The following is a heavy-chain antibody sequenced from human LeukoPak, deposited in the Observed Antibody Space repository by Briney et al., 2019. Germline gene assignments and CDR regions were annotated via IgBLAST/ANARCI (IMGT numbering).Heavy chain of an antibody. Sequence: SETLSLTCTVSGGSISSYYWSWIRQPPGKGLEWIGYIYYSGSTNYNPSLKSRVTISVDTSKNQFSLKLSSVTAADTAVYYCARDRRISTSVKYSSGWFSGPWGQGTLVTVSS. CDR1: GGSISSYY. V-gene: IGHV4-59*12. CDR3: ARDRRISTSVKYSSGWFSGP. J-gene: IGHJ5*02. CDR2: IYYSGST. D-gene: IGHD6-19*01.